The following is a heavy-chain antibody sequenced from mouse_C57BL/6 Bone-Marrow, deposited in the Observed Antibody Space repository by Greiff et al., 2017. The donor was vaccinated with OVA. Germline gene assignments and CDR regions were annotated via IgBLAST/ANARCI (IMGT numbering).Heavy chain of an antibody. V-gene: IGHV1-82*01. J-gene: IGHJ2*01. CDR1: GYAFSSSW. CDR2: IYPGDGDT. CDR3: ARDRGGSSYEDFDY. D-gene: IGHD1-1*01. Sequence: QVQLQQSGPELVKPGASVKISCKASGYAFSSSWMNWVKQRPGQGLEWIGRIYPGDGDTNYNGKFKGKATLTADTSSSTAYMQRSSLTSEDSAVYFCARDRGGSSYEDFDYWGQGTTLTVSS.